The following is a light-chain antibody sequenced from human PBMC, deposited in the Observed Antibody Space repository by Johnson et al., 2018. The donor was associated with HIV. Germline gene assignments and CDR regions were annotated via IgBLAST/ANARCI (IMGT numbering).Light chain of an antibody. V-gene: IGLV1-51*02. CDR2: ENN. J-gene: IGLJ1*01. CDR3: GTGDSSLSAYV. Sequence: QSVLTQPPSVSAAPGQKVTISCSGSSSNIGNNYVSWYQQLPGTAPKVLIYENNKRPSGIPDRFSGSKSGTSATLGITGLQTGDEAAYYCGTGDSSLSAYVFRTGTKVPV. CDR1: SSNIGNNY.